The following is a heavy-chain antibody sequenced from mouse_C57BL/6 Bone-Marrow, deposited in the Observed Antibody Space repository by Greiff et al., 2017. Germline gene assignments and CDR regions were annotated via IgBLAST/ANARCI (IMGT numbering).Heavy chain of an antibody. CDR1: GFTFTDYY. CDR3: ARNLYDGYYVAFAY. V-gene: IGHV7-3*01. J-gene: IGHJ3*01. Sequence: EVKLVESGGGLVQPGGSLSLSCAASGFTFTDYYMSWVRQPPGKALEWLGFIRNKANGYTTEYSASVKGRFTISRDNSQSILYLQMNALRAEDSATYYCARNLYDGYYVAFAYWGQGTLVTVSA. CDR2: IRNKANGYTT. D-gene: IGHD2-3*01.